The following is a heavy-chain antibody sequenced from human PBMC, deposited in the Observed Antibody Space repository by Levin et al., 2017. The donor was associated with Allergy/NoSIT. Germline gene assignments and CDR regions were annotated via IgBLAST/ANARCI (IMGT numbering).Heavy chain of an antibody. D-gene: IGHD6-6*01. CDR1: GFTFSSYA. CDR3: AKDARESADYSGPLLNY. V-gene: IGHV3-23*01. CDR2: ISGSGGIT. Sequence: GESLKISCAASGFTFSSYAMSWVRQAPGKGLEWVSAISGSGGITYYADSVKGRFTISRDNSKNTLYLQMNRLRAEDTAVDYWAKDARESADYSGPLLNYWGQGTLVTVSA. J-gene: IGHJ4*02.